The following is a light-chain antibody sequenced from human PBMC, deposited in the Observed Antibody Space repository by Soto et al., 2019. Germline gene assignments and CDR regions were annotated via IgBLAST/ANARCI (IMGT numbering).Light chain of an antibody. V-gene: IGKV3-15*01. J-gene: IGKJ4*01. Sequence: EIVMTQSPATLSVSPGERATLSCRASQSVSSNLAWYQQKPGQAPRLLIYGASTRDTGIPARFSGSGSGTEFTLTISSLQSEDFAVYYCQQYNNLPLTFGGGTKVEIK. CDR3: QQYNNLPLT. CDR2: GAS. CDR1: QSVSSN.